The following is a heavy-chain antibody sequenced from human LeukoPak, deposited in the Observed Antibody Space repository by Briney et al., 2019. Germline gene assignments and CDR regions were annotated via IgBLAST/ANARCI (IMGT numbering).Heavy chain of an antibody. D-gene: IGHD6-6*01. CDR1: GGSINSGGYY. Sequence: PSQTLSLTCTVSGGSINSGGYYWSWIRQHPGKGLEWIGYIYYSGSTYYNPSLKSRVTISVDTSKNQFSLKLSSVTAADTAVYYCARDSARPRAFDIWGQGTIVTVSS. CDR3: ARDSARPRAFDI. CDR2: IYYSGST. J-gene: IGHJ3*02. V-gene: IGHV4-31*03.